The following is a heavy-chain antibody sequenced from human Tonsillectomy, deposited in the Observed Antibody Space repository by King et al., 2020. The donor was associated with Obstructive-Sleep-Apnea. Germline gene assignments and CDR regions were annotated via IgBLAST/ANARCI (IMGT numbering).Heavy chain of an antibody. CDR2: INAGNGNT. CDR1: GYSFSRYA. D-gene: IGHD2-2*01. J-gene: IGHJ5*02. CDR3: ATSYCTSSSCYGEGQNWFEP. V-gene: IGHV1-3*01. Sequence: QLVQSGAEVKKPGASLKVSCKASGYSFSRYAIHWVRQAPGQRLEWMGWINAGNGNTKYSQKFQDRVNMTRDTSASTAYMELSSLRFEDTAVYYCATSYCTSSSCYGEGQNWFEPWGQGTLVTVSS.